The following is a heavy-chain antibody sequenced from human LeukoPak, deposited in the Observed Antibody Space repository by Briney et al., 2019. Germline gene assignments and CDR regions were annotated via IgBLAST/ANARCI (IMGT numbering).Heavy chain of an antibody. Sequence: GGSLRLSCAASGFTFSSYSMNWVRQAPGKGLEWVSYISSSSSTIYYADSVKGRFTISRDNAKNSLYLQMNSLRAEDTAVYYCARDHCSSGRRKHDYWGQGTLVTVSS. CDR3: ARDHCSSGRRKHDY. J-gene: IGHJ4*02. CDR1: GFTFSSYS. CDR2: ISSSSSTI. D-gene: IGHD2-15*01. V-gene: IGHV3-48*04.